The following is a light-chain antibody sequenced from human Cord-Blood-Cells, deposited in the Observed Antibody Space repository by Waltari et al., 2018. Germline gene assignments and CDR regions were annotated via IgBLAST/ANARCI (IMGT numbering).Light chain of an antibody. J-gene: IGKJ1*01. CDR3: QQSYSTLPWT. CDR1: QSISSY. CDR2: AAS. V-gene: IGKV1-39*01. Sequence: DIQMTQSPSSLSASVGDRVTITCRASQSISSYLNWYQQKPGKAPKLLIYAASSVQSGVPARFSGSGSGTDFTLTISSLQPEDFATYYCQQSYSTLPWTFGQGTKVEIK.